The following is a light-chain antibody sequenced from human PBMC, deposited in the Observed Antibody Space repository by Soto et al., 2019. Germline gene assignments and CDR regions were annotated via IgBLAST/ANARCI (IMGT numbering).Light chain of an antibody. V-gene: IGLV2-14*03. J-gene: IGLJ1*01. Sequence: QSALTQPASVSGSPGQSIAISCTGTSSDVGSYNSVSWYQQYPGKAPKLTIHDVNNRPSGISDRFSGSKSGNTASLTISGLQAEDEDDYYCSSFTSSTSYVFGTGTKVTVL. CDR3: SSFTSSTSYV. CDR1: SSDVGSYNS. CDR2: DVN.